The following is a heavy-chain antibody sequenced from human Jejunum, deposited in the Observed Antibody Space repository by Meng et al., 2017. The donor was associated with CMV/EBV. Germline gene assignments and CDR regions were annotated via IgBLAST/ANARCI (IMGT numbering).Heavy chain of an antibody. CDR3: AREFYSNPDS. D-gene: IGHD1-26*01. Sequence: QVQLVESGGGLVKPGGSLGLSCAASGFTFSDHYMSWIRQAPGKGLEWISYISTRSIYTKYADSVKGRFTISRDDAKNSLYLQMNSLRAEDTAVYYCAREFYSNPDSWGQGTLVTVSS. CDR2: ISTRSIYT. CDR1: GFTFSDHY. J-gene: IGHJ4*02. V-gene: IGHV3-11*05.